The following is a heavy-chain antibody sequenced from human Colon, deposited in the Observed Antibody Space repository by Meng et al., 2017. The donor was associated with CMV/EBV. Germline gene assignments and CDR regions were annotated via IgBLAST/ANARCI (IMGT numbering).Heavy chain of an antibody. CDR2: IYYSGST. CDR1: GGSISSSNYY. D-gene: IGHD2-21*01. V-gene: IGHV4-61*01. J-gene: IGHJ6*02. CDR3: ARDYGVVIAPGGYYYGMDV. Sequence: GSLRLSCTVSGGSISSSNYYWGWIRQPPGKGLEWIGYIYYSGSTNYNPSLKSRVTISVDTSKNQFSLKLSSVTAADTAVYYCARDYGVVIAPGGYYYGMDVWGQGTTVTVSS.